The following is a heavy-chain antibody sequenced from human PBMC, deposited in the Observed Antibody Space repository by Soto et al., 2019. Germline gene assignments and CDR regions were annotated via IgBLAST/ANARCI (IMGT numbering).Heavy chain of an antibody. J-gene: IGHJ5*02. CDR3: ARDWYHCSGGSSDNWFDP. V-gene: IGHV3-74*01. Sequence: EVQLVESGGGLVQPGGSLRLSCAASGFTFSSYWMHWVHQAPGKGLVWVSRINSDGSSTSYADSVKVRFTISRDNAKNTRKLQRTSQRAEDTAVDYGARDWYHCSGGSSDNWFDPWGQGTLVTVSS. D-gene: IGHD2-15*01. CDR2: INSDGSST. CDR1: GFTFSSYW.